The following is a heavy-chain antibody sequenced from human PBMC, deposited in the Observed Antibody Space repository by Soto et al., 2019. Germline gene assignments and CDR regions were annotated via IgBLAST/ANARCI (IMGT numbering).Heavy chain of an antibody. D-gene: IGHD6-13*01. J-gene: IGHJ5*02. V-gene: IGHV4-4*02. Sequence: QVQLQESGPGLVKPSGTLSLTCAVSGGSISSTNWWSWVRQPPGKGLGGIGDIYHSGSTNYNPSLKSRVTISVDKSKNQFSLKLSSVTAADTAVYYCARVIATAVHWFDPWGQGTLVTVSS. CDR1: GGSISSTNW. CDR2: IYHSGST. CDR3: ARVIATAVHWFDP.